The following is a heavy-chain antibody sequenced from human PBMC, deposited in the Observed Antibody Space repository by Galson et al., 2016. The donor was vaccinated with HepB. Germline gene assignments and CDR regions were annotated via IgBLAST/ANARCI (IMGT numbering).Heavy chain of an antibody. D-gene: IGHD3-9*01. CDR1: GFTLSTYG. V-gene: IGHV3-33*01. CDR3: ARDDGDEPGYHDAFDI. Sequence: LRLSCAVSGFTLSTYGIHWVRQAPGKGLEWVAVIWCDAINKFYADSVRGRFTISRDDSKHTVYLEMNSLGAEDTTMYYCARDDGDEPGYHDAFDIWGQGTMVTVSS. J-gene: IGHJ3*02. CDR2: IWCDAINK.